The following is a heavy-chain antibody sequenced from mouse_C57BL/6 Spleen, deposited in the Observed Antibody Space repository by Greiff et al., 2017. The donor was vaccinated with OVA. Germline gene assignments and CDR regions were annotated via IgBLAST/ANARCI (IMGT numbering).Heavy chain of an antibody. CDR2: ISDGGSYT. Sequence: DVMLVESGGGLVKPGGSLKLSCAASGFTFSSYAMSWVRQTPEKRLEWVATISDGGSYTYYPDNVKGRFTISRDNAKNNLYLQMSHLKSEDTAMYYCAGLRRGYAMDYWGQGTSVTVSS. CDR3: AGLRRGYAMDY. D-gene: IGHD2-12*01. V-gene: IGHV5-4*03. J-gene: IGHJ4*01. CDR1: GFTFSSYA.